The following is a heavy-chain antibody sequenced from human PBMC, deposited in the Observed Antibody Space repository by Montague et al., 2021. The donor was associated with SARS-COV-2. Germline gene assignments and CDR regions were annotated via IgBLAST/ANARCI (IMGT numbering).Heavy chain of an antibody. J-gene: IGHJ4*02. D-gene: IGHD3-3*01. CDR1: GFTFSSYS. Sequence: SLRLSCAASGFTFSSYSMNWVRQAPGKGLEWVSFISTGSSTIYYADSVKGRFTISRDNAKNSLYLQMNSLRDEDTAVYYCARDGGTITIFGVLSMLRYFDYWGQGTLVTVSS. CDR3: ARDGGTITIFGVLSMLRYFDY. CDR2: ISTGSSTI. V-gene: IGHV3-48*02.